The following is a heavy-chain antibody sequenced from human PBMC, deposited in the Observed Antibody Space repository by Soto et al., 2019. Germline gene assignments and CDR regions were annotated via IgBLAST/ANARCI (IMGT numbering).Heavy chain of an antibody. CDR1: GSSLSTSGFP. CDR3: ARILTRPSDAFDI. Sequence: SVSSLGNHTQTLTLTCTISGSSLSTSGFPYACFRHPPGKSREFLARIDWDADKFYSPSLKTRLTISKDTYKNQVVLTMTNMDPVDTATYYCARILTRPSDAFDIWGQGTMVTVTS. V-gene: IGHV2-70*04. CDR2: IDWDADK. J-gene: IGHJ3*02.